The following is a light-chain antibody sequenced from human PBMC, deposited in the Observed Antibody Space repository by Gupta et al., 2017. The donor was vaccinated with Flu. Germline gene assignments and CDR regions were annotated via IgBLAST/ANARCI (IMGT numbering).Light chain of an antibody. CDR3: QQYNNSPLT. CDR2: GAS. Sequence: EMATLSCRTRQSMNSIYVARYQQKPGQAPRLLSYGASSRATGIPDRFSGSGSGTDCTLTISRLEPEDFAVDYCQQYNNSPLTFGGGTKVE. V-gene: IGKV3-20*01. CDR1: QSMNSIY. J-gene: IGKJ4*01.